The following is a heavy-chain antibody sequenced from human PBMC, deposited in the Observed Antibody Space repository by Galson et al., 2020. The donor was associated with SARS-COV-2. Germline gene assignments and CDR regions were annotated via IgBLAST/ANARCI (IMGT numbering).Heavy chain of an antibody. Sequence: IGNIYYSGRTYYHPSLQSRVTISVDTSKNQFSLKLSSVTAADTAVYYCVRLYGMDVWGQGTTVTVSS. CDR2: IYYSGRT. CDR3: VRLYGMDV. V-gene: IGHV4-39*01. J-gene: IGHJ6*02.